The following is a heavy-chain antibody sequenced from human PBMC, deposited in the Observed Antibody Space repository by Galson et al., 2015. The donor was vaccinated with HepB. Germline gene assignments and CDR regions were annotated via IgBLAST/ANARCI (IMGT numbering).Heavy chain of an antibody. CDR2: ISGSGGST. CDR3: AKDYSFFDKDNPVAGMIFDY. Sequence: SLRLSCAASGFTFSSYAMSWVRQAPGKGLEWVSAISGSGGSTYYADSVKGRFAISRDNSKNTLYLQMNSLRAEDTAVYYCAKDYSFFDKDNPVAGMIFDYWGQGTLVTVSS. D-gene: IGHD6-19*01. V-gene: IGHV3-23*01. CDR1: GFTFSSYA. J-gene: IGHJ4*02.